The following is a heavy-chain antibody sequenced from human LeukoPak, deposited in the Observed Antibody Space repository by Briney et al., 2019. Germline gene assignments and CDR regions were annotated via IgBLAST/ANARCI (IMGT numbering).Heavy chain of an antibody. Sequence: GGSLRLPCAASGFTFSSYGMHWVRQAPGKGLEWVAVIWYDGSNKYYADSVKGRFTISRDNSKNTLYLQMNSLRAEDTAVYYCAKNRGSSTSPDYWGQGTLVTVSS. CDR3: AKNRGSSTSPDY. CDR2: IWYDGSNK. D-gene: IGHD2-2*01. V-gene: IGHV3-33*06. J-gene: IGHJ4*02. CDR1: GFTFSSYG.